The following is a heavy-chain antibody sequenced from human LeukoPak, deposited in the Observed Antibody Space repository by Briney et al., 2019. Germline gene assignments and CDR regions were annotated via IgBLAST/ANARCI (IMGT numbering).Heavy chain of an antibody. CDR1: GYRFISYW. Sequence: GASLKISFEGSGYRFISYWIGGGRPMPGKGLEWMGIIYPGDSDARYSPSFQGQVTMSADKSISTACLQWSSLKVSDTAMYYCARLFGSGSYYSPTDYGGQGTLVTVYS. V-gene: IGHV5-51*01. J-gene: IGHJ4*02. CDR2: IYPGDSDA. D-gene: IGHD3-10*01. CDR3: ARLFGSGSYYSPTDY.